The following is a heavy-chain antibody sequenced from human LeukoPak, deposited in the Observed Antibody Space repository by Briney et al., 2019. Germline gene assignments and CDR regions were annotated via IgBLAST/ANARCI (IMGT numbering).Heavy chain of an antibody. V-gene: IGHV3-23*01. CDR3: AKDFLDGYLDY. CDR2: ISGSGGST. J-gene: IGHJ4*02. CDR1: GFTFSSYG. D-gene: IGHD5-24*01. Sequence: GGSLRLSCAASGFTFSSYGTHWVRQAPGKGLEWVSAISGSGGSTYYADSVKGRFTISRDNSNNTLYLQMNSLRAEDTAVYYCAKDFLDGYLDYWGQGTLVTVSS.